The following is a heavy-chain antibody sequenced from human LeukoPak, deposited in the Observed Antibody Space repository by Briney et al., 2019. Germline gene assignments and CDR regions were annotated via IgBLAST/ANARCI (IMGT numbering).Heavy chain of an antibody. J-gene: IGHJ4*02. V-gene: IGHV3-21*01. CDR3: AKPIAVAGNSDY. CDR2: ISSSSSYI. CDR1: GFTFSSYS. D-gene: IGHD6-19*01. Sequence: PGGSLRLSCAASGFTFSSYSMNWVRQAPGKGLEWVSSISSSSSYIYYADSVKGRFTISRDDAKNSLYLQMNSLRAEDTAVYYCAKPIAVAGNSDYWGQGTLVTVSS.